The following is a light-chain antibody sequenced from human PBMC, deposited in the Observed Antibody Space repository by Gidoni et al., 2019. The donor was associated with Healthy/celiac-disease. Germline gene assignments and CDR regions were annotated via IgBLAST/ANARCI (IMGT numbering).Light chain of an antibody. CDR3: QQYNSYWT. V-gene: IGKV1-5*03. J-gene: IGKJ1*01. CDR1: QSISSW. Sequence: IQMTQSPSPLSASVGDRVTITCRASQSISSWLAWYQQKPGKAPKPLIYKASSLESGVPARFSGSGSGTEFTLTISSLQPDDFATYYCQQYNSYWTFGQGTKVEIK. CDR2: KAS.